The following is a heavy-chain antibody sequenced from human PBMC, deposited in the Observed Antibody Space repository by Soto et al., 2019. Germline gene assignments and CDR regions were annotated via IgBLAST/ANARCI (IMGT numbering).Heavy chain of an antibody. J-gene: IGHJ4*02. CDR3: ARAKDTKLPFEY. Sequence: SDTLSLTCTFSVFSIINVYCSLILQPPGKGLEWIGFIFHSGNAKYNPSLKSLFTMSVDTSKNKFSMSLDSVTAAETAVYFCARAKDTKLPFEYWGKGTLVTVSS. V-gene: IGHV4-59*01. CDR1: VFSIINVY. D-gene: IGHD1-7*01. CDR2: IFHSGNA.